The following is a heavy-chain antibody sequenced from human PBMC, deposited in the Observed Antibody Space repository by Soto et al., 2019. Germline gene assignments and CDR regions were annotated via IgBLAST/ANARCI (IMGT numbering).Heavy chain of an antibody. D-gene: IGHD1-26*01. J-gene: IGHJ6*02. CDR3: ARDSGSYSIYYYYGMDV. Sequence: QVQLVQSGAEVKKPGASVKVSCKASGYTFTSYGISWVRLAPGQGLEWMGWISAYNGNTNYAQKLQGRVTMTTDTSTSTAYMELRSLRSDDTAVYYCARDSGSYSIYYYYGMDVWGQGTTVTVSS. CDR1: GYTFTSYG. V-gene: IGHV1-18*04. CDR2: ISAYNGNT.